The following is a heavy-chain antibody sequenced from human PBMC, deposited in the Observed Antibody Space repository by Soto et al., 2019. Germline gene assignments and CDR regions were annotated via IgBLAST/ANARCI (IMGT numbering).Heavy chain of an antibody. CDR1: GFTFSSYA. CDR2: ISGSGGST. CDR3: AKSGVPAAMNYYGMDA. Sequence: GGSLRLSCAASGFTFSSYAMSWVRQAPGKGLEWVSAISGSGGSTYYADSVKGRFTISRDNSKNTLYLQMNSLRAEDTAVYYCAKSGVPAAMNYYGMDAWGQGTTVTVSS. J-gene: IGHJ6*02. V-gene: IGHV3-23*01. D-gene: IGHD2-2*01.